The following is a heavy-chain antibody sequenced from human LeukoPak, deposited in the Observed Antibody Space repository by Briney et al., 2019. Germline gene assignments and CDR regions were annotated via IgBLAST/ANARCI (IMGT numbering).Heavy chain of an antibody. CDR2: ISSSGSTI. Sequence: GGSLRLSCAASGFTFSSYEMNWVRQAPGKGLEWVSCISSSGSTIYYADSVKGRFTISRDNAKNSLYLQMNSLRAEDTAVYYCARVPPGDTMVRGAHFDPWGQGTLVTVSS. CDR3: ARVPPGDTMVRGAHFDP. J-gene: IGHJ5*02. V-gene: IGHV3-48*03. CDR1: GFTFSSYE. D-gene: IGHD3-10*01.